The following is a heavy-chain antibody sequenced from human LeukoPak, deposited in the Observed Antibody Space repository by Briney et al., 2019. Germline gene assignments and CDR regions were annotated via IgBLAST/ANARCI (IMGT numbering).Heavy chain of an antibody. CDR3: ARDPGDYGDTNWFDP. J-gene: IGHJ5*02. V-gene: IGHV3-9*01. D-gene: IGHD4-17*01. Sequence: PGGSLRLSCAASGFTFDDYAMHWVRQAPGKGLEWVSGISWNSGSIGYADSVKGRFTISRDNAKNSLYLQMNSLRAEDTAVYYCARDPGDYGDTNWFDPWGQGTLVTVSS. CDR2: ISWNSGSI. CDR1: GFTFDDYA.